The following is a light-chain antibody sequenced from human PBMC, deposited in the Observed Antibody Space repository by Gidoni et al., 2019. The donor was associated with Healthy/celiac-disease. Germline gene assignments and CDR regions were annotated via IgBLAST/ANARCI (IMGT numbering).Light chain of an antibody. J-gene: IGKJ2*01. CDR2: AAS. Sequence: DIQMTQSPPSLSASVGDRVTITCRASQSISNYLNSYQQKPGKVPKLLIYAASSLQSGVPSRFSGSGSGTDFTLTISSLQPEDFATYYCQRSYSTLMYTFGQGTKLEIK. CDR1: QSISNY. V-gene: IGKV1-39*01. CDR3: QRSYSTLMYT.